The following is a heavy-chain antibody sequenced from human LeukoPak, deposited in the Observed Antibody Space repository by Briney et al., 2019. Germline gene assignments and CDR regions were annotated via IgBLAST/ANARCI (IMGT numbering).Heavy chain of an antibody. J-gene: IGHJ6*03. V-gene: IGHV1-8*01. CDR1: GYTFTSYD. D-gene: IGHD2-2*01. CDR3: ARAKPYYSSTSWFSYYYYMDV. Sequence: ASVNVSCKASGYTFTSYDTNWVRQVPGQGLEWMGWMNPNSGNTGYAQKFQGRVTMTMNTSINTAYMELSSLRSEDTAVYYCARAKPYYSSTSWFSYYYYMDVWGQGTTVTVSS. CDR2: MNPNSGNT.